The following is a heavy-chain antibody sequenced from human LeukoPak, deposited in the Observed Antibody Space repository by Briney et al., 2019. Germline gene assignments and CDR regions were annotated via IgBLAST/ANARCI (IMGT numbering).Heavy chain of an antibody. CDR3: ARDQVDRIWYFDY. D-gene: IGHD1-14*01. Sequence: GGSLRLSCAASGFTFSSYSMNWVRQAPGKGLEWVSSISRNSIYVFYADSMKGRFTISRDNAKNSLSLQMNSLRAEDTAVYYCARDQVDRIWYFDYWGQGTLVTVSS. V-gene: IGHV3-21*01. CDR1: GFTFSSYS. CDR2: ISRNSIYV. J-gene: IGHJ4*02.